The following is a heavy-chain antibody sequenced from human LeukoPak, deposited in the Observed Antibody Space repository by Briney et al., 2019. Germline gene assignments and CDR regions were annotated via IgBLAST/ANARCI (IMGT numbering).Heavy chain of an antibody. Sequence: PGGSLRLSCAASGFIFSDYTMNWVRQAPGKGLEWVSSISDSSSYIYNADSLKGRFTISRDNAKNSLYLQMNSLRAEDTAVYYCARQSYYDSSGSLDYWGQGTLVTVSS. V-gene: IGHV3-21*01. CDR3: ARQSYYDSSGSLDY. CDR2: ISDSSSYI. CDR1: GFIFSDYT. J-gene: IGHJ4*02. D-gene: IGHD3-22*01.